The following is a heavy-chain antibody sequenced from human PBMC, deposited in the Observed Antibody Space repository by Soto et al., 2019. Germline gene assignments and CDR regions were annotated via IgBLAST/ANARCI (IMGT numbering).Heavy chain of an antibody. CDR3: AHRHLGGLWLPFDY. CDR2: IYWDDDK. CDR1: GFSLSTSGVG. V-gene: IGHV2-5*02. D-gene: IGHD5-18*01. J-gene: IGHJ4*02. Sequence: QITLKESGPPLVKPTQTLTLTCTFSGFSLSTSGVGVGWIRQPPGKALEWLALIYWDDDKRYSPSLKSRLTITKDTSKNQVVLTMTNMDPVDTATYYCAHRHLGGLWLPFDYWGQGTLVTVSS.